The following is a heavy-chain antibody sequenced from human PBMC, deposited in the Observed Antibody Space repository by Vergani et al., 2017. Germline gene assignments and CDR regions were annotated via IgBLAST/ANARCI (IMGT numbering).Heavy chain of an antibody. J-gene: IGHJ4*02. D-gene: IGHD3-10*01. CDR1: GDSISSGVYY. CDR2: IYSTGST. CDR3: ARGFMVRGVEPLFDY. V-gene: IGHV4-30-4*01. Sequence: QVQLQESGPGLVKPSQTLSLTCSVSGDSISSGVYYWNWIRQHPGKGLEWIGYIYSTGSTHHNPSLRRRINMSVDTSKNQFSLKLSFVTAADTAVYYCARGFMVRGVEPLFDYWGQGTLVTVSS.